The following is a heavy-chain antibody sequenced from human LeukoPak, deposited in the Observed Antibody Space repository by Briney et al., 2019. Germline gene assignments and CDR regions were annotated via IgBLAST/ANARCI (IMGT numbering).Heavy chain of an antibody. Sequence: PSATLSLTCAASGCSISSYYWSWIRQPPGEGLGWVRYIYCDGGTNYNPSLKSRVTISVDTSKNQFSLKLSSVTAADTAVYYCARAHGELGIDHGCDYWGQGTLVTVSS. D-gene: IGHD7-27*01. CDR1: GCSISSYY. V-gene: IGHV4-59*01. CDR3: ARAHGELGIDHGCDY. J-gene: IGHJ4*02. CDR2: IYCDGGT.